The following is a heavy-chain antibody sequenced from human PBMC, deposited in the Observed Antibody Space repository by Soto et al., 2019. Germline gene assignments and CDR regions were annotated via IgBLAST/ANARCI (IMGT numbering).Heavy chain of an antibody. Sequence: EVQLVESGGGLVQPGGSLRLSCAASGFTFSSYWMSWVRQAPGKGLEWVANIKQDGSEKYYVDSVKGRFTISRDNAKNSLYLQMNRLRAEDTAVYYCARGEYSSSWIAEYFQHWGQGTLVTVSS. CDR3: ARGEYSSSWIAEYFQH. CDR1: GFTFSSYW. CDR2: IKQDGSEK. D-gene: IGHD6-13*01. V-gene: IGHV3-7*04. J-gene: IGHJ1*01.